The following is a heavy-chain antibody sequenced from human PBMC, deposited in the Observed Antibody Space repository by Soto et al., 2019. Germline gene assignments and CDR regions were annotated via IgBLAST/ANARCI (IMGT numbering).Heavy chain of an antibody. D-gene: IGHD3-10*01. CDR1: GVTFSSYS. CDR2: ISYDGSNK. J-gene: IGHJ6*02. CDR3: ARDLDYYGSGHTPHYYYYGMDV. Sequence: SLRLSCAASGVTFSSYSMHWVRQARGKGLEWVAVISYDGSNKYYADSVKGRFTISRDNSKNTLYLQMNSLRAEDTAVYYCARDLDYYGSGHTPHYYYYGMDVWGQGTTVTVSS. V-gene: IGHV3-30-3*01.